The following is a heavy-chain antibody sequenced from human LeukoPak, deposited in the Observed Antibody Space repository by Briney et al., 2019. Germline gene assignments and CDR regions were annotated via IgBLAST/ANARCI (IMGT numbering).Heavy chain of an antibody. CDR3: AISQGSYYDTSGYLGGDY. CDR2: ISAYSGNT. J-gene: IGHJ4*02. V-gene: IGHV1-18*01. Sequence: GASPTVSSKAAGYTFTNYGRFWGRQAPGQGLEWMGWISAYSGNTNYAQKLQGRVTMTTETSTSTAYMELECLRSDDTAVYYCAISQGSYYDTSGYLGGDYWGQGTLVTVSS. CDR1: GYTFTNYG. D-gene: IGHD3-22*01.